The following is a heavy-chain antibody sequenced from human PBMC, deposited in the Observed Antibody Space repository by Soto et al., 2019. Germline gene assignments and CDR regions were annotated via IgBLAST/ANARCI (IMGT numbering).Heavy chain of an antibody. D-gene: IGHD5-12*01. J-gene: IGHJ6*02. Sequence: VHLVESGGGMVQPGGSLRLSCTPSGFTFRNYGLLWVRQAPGKGLEWVALISYDGDHKYYPDSARGRFTVSRDNFNSMHFLQTDTLTPEDTAVYYCAKTIMGYAANSDALDVWGQATTVTVS. V-gene: IGHV3-30*18. CDR2: ISYDGDHK. CDR3: AKTIMGYAANSDALDV. CDR1: GFTFRNYG.